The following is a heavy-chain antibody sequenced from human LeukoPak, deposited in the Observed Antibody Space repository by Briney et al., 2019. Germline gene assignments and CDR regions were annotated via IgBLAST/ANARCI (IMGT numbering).Heavy chain of an antibody. CDR3: ARTPIYYFDNSGYYN. Sequence: SETLSFTCTVSGGSINNYYWSWIRQPAGKGLEWIGLIYSSGSTSYNPSLKSRVTMSVDTSKKQFSLRLSSVTAADTAVYYCARTPIYYFDNSGYYNWGQGTLVTVSS. CDR1: GGSINNYY. CDR2: IYSSGST. V-gene: IGHV4-4*07. J-gene: IGHJ4*02. D-gene: IGHD3-22*01.